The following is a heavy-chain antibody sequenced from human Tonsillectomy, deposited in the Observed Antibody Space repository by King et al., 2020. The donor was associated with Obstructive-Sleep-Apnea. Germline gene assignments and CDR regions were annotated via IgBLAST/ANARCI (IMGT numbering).Heavy chain of an antibody. CDR2: INQGGSAQ. CDR1: GLAFENYW. Sequence: VQLVESGGALVQPGGSLTLSCVASGLAFENYWMTWVRQAPGKGLEWVANINQGGSAQFYVDSVEGRFTISRDNAKNSLYLQMNNLRAEDTAVYHCASCSGLGRYRYHYGMDVWGQGTTVTVSS. J-gene: IGHJ6*02. D-gene: IGHD3-10*01. V-gene: IGHV3-7*01. CDR3: ASCSGLGRYRYHYGMDV.